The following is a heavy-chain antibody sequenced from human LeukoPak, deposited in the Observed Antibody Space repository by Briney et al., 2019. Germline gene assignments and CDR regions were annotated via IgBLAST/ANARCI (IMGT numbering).Heavy chain of an antibody. Sequence: LSLTCAVYGGSFSGYYWSWIRQPPGKGLEWISYISSSSTIIHYADSVKGRFTISRDDAKNSLYLQMNSLRAEDTAIYYCAKVPRQHDNWFDPWGQGTLVTVSS. CDR1: GGSFSGYY. CDR3: AKVPRQHDNWFDP. CDR2: ISSSSTII. D-gene: IGHD3-9*01. V-gene: IGHV3-11*04. J-gene: IGHJ5*02.